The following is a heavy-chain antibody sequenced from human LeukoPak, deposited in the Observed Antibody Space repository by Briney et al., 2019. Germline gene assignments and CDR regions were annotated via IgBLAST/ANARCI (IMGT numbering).Heavy chain of an antibody. V-gene: IGHV3-21*01. J-gene: IGHJ4*02. CDR2: ISSSSSYV. CDR3: ARDMGYCSGGSCYAYFDY. Sequence: GGSLRLSCAASGFTFSSYSMNWVRQAPGKGLEWVSSISSSSSYVYYADSVKGRFTISRDNAKNSLYLQMNSLRTEDTAVYYCARDMGYCSGGSCYAYFDYRGQGTLVTVSS. D-gene: IGHD2-15*01. CDR1: GFTFSSYS.